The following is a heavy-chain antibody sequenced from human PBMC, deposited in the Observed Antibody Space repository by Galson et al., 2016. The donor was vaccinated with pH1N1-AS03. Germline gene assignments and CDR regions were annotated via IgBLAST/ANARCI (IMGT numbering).Heavy chain of an antibody. Sequence: SVKVSCKASGYTFTRFCISWVRQAPGQGLEWMGWISPSNGNTNYAQKLQGRVTMTRDTSTSTAYMELRGLRSDETAVYYCARDVYHYDNTDPKLRCDYWGQGTLVTVSS. CDR3: ARDVYHYDNTDPKLRCDY. CDR1: GYTFTRFC. J-gene: IGHJ4*02. CDR2: ISPSNGNT. V-gene: IGHV1-18*01. D-gene: IGHD3-22*01.